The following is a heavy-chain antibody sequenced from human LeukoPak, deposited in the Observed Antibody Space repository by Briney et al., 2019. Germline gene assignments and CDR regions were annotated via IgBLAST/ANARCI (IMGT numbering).Heavy chain of an antibody. CDR1: GGSISSGGYS. V-gene: IGHV4-30-2*01. CDR2: IYHSGST. CDR3: ARGPRRPNWFDP. J-gene: IGHJ5*02. Sequence: PSETLSLTCAVSGGSISSGGYSWSWIRQPPGKGLEWIGYIYHSGSTYYNPSLKSRVTISVDRSKNQFSLKLSSVTAADTAVYYCARGPRRPNWFDPWGQGTLVTVSS.